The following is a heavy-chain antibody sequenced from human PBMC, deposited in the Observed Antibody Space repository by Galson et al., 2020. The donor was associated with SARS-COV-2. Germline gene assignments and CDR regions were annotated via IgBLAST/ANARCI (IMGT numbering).Heavy chain of an antibody. D-gene: IGHD3-22*01. CDR2: PEDGET. J-gene: IGHJ4*02. V-gene: IGHV1-24*01. CDR3: ATAPAYYYDSSGWY. Sequence: PEDGETIYAQKFQGRVTMTEDTSTDTAYMELSSLRSEDTAVYYCATAPAYYYDSSGWYWGQGTLVTVSS.